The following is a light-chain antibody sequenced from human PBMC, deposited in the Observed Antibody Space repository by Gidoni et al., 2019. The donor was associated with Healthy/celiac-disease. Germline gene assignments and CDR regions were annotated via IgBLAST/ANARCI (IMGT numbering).Light chain of an antibody. V-gene: IGKV3-20*01. CDR3: QQYGSSPDT. CDR2: GAS. CDR1: QSVSSSY. J-gene: IGKJ2*01. Sequence: EIVLTQSPGTLSLSPGERATLSCRASQSVSSSYLAWYQQKPGQAPRLLIYGASSRATGIPDRFSGSGSGTDFTLTISRLEPEDFAGYYCQQYGSSPDTFGQGTKLESK.